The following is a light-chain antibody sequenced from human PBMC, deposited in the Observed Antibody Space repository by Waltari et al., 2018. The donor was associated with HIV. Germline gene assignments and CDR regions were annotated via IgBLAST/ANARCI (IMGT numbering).Light chain of an antibody. V-gene: IGLV1-40*01. CDR3: QSYVSSVNVV. CDR1: RAKIGAADH. J-gene: IGLJ3*02. Sequence: QYVLTQPPSVSGAPGTTVTISCTVHRAKIGAADHVLWYQQFTVTAPKLLIYSNTNRPSGVPDRFSGSKSVTSASLAISGLQTEDEADYYCQSYVSSVNVVFGGGTRVTVL. CDR2: SNT.